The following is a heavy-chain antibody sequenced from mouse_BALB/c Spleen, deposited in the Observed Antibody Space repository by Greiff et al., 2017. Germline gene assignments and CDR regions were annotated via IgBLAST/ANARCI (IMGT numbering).Heavy chain of an antibody. CDR3: ARKGDYYGSSLFWYFDV. CDR2: IWSGGST. CDR1: GFSLTSYG. D-gene: IGHD1-1*01. Sequence: VKLVESGPGLVQPSQSLSITCTVSGFSLTSYGVHWVRQSPGKGLEWLGVIWSGGSTDYNAAFISRLSISKDNSKSQVFFKMNSLQANDTAIYYCARKGDYYGSSLFWYFDVWGAGTTVTVSS. J-gene: IGHJ1*01. V-gene: IGHV2-2*02.